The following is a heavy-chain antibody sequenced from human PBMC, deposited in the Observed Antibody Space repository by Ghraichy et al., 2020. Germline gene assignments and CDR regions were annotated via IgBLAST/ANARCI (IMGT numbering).Heavy chain of an antibody. V-gene: IGHV3-30-3*01. CDR2: ISYDGSNK. Sequence: GGSLRLSCAASGFTFSSYAMHWVRQAPGKGLEWVAVISYDGSNKYYADSVKGRFTISRDNSKNTLYLQMNSLRAEDTAVYYCARDFAGDSSSWSPMALYYFDYWGQGTLVTVSS. CDR1: GFTFSSYA. D-gene: IGHD6-13*01. CDR3: ARDFAGDSSSWSPMALYYFDY. J-gene: IGHJ4*02.